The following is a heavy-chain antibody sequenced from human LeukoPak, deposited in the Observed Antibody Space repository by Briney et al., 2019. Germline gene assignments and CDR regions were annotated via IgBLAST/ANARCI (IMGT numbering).Heavy chain of an antibody. V-gene: IGHV4-39*07. CDR2: IYYSGTT. Sequence: SETLSLTCTVSGGSISTSSYYWGWIRQPPGKGLEWIGSIYYSGTTYYNPSLKSRVTISVDTSKSQFSLELSSVTAADTAVYYCARDYAFDIWGQGTMVTVSS. CDR1: GGSISTSSYY. CDR3: ARDYAFDI. J-gene: IGHJ3*02.